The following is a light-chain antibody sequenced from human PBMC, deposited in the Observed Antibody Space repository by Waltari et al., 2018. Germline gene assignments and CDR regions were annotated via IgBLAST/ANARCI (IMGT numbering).Light chain of an antibody. CDR3: SSYKKSSIWA. J-gene: IGLJ3*02. CDR1: SSDVGAYYY. CDR2: DVT. V-gene: IGLV2-14*03. Sequence: QSALTQPASVSGSPGQSITISCTGTSSDVGAYYYVSWYQHHPGNAHKLMIYDVTSRPSVVSDRCYGFKSGNTASLTIYGLQAEDEADYYGSSYKKSSIWASGGRSRLT.